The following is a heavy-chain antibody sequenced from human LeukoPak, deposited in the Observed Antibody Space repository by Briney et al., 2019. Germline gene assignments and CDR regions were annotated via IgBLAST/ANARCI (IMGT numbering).Heavy chain of an antibody. CDR3: AREIPLRALDY. J-gene: IGHJ4*02. CDR2: IYYSGST. D-gene: IGHD3-10*01. V-gene: IGHV4-39*02. CDR1: GGSISSSSYY. Sequence: TSETLSLTCTVSGGSISSSSYYWGWIRQPPGKGLEWIGSIYYSGSTYYNPSLKSRVTISVDTSKNQFSLKLSSVTAADTAVYYCAREIPLRALDYWGQGTLVTVSS.